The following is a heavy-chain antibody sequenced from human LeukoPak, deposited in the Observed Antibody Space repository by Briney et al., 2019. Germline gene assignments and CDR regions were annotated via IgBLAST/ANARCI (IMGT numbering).Heavy chain of an antibody. CDR3: AKGGYYYGSGNKTGAEYYYYGMDV. D-gene: IGHD3-10*01. CDR2: ISWNSGSI. Sequence: PGRSLRLSCAASGFTFDDYAMHWVRQAPGKGLEWVSGISWNSGSIGYADSVKGRFTISRDNAKNSLYLQMNSLRAEDTALYYCAKGGYYYGSGNKTGAEYYYYGMDVWGQGTTVTVSS. J-gene: IGHJ6*02. V-gene: IGHV3-9*01. CDR1: GFTFDDYA.